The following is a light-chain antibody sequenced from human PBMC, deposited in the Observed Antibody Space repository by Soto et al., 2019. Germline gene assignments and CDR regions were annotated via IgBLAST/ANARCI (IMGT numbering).Light chain of an antibody. CDR1: SSDVGRYKF. Sequence: ALTQPASVFGSPGQSITISCTGTSSDVGRYKFVSWYQQHPGKAPKVMIYEGSKRPSGVSNRFSGSKSGNTASLTISGLQAEDEADYYCCSYTSSRTYVFGTGTKVTVL. V-gene: IGLV2-23*01. CDR3: CSYTSSRTYV. J-gene: IGLJ1*01. CDR2: EGS.